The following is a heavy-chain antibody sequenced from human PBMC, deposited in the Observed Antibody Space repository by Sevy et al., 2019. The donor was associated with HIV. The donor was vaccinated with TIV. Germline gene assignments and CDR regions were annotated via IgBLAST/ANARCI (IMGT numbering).Heavy chain of an antibody. CDR1: GFTFSSYW. Sequence: GGSLRLSCAASGFTFSSYWMSWVRQAPGKGLEWVANIKQDGSEKYYVDSVKGRFTISRDNAKNSQYLQMNSLRAEDTAVYYCARASLRFLEGPGEVDYWGQGTLVTVSS. CDR3: ARASLRFLEGPGEVDY. CDR2: IKQDGSEK. V-gene: IGHV3-7*01. D-gene: IGHD3-3*01. J-gene: IGHJ4*02.